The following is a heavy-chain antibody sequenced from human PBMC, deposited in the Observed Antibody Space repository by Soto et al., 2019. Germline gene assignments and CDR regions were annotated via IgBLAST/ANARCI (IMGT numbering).Heavy chain of an antibody. Sequence: SVKVSCKASGGTFSSYAISWVRHAPGQGLEWMGGIIPIFGTANYAQKFQGRVTITADESTSTAYMELSSLRSEDTAVYYCASLPPPAAVAETYYYYYGMDVWGQGTTVTVSS. CDR2: IIPIFGTA. D-gene: IGHD6-19*01. J-gene: IGHJ6*02. V-gene: IGHV1-69*13. CDR3: ASLPPPAAVAETYYYYYGMDV. CDR1: GGTFSSYA.